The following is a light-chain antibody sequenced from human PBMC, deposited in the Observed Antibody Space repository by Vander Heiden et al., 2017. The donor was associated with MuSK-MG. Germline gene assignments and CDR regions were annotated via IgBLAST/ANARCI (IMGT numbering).Light chain of an antibody. V-gene: IGLV2-11*01. CDR3: CSYAGSYTSDVV. J-gene: IGLJ2*01. CDR2: DVS. CDR1: TGDVGGYNY. Sequence: QSALTQPRSVSGSPGQSVTISCTGTTGDVGGYNYVSWYQQHPGKAPKLMIYDVSKRPSGVPDRFSGSKSGNTASLTISGLQAEDEADYYCCSYAGSYTSDVVFGGGTKLTVL.